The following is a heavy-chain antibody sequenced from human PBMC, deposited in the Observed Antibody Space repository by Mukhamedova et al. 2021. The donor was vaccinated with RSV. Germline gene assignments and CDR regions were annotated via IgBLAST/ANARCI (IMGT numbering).Heavy chain of an antibody. Sequence: SRVTISVDTSKNQFSLKLSSVTAADTAVYYCARAVDQRGSSGYYYYYYGMDVWGQGTTVTVSS. D-gene: IGHD3-22*01. CDR3: ARAVDQRGSSGYYYYYYGMDV. V-gene: IGHV4-59*01. J-gene: IGHJ6*02.